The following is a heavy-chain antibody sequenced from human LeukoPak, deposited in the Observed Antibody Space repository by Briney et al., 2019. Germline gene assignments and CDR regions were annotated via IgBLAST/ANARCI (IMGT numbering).Heavy chain of an antibody. Sequence: GASVKVSCKASGYTFTSYGISWVRQAPGQGLEWMGWISAYNGNTNYAQKLQGRVTMTTDTSTSTAYMELRSLRPDDTAVYYCARGTGVTNYYDSSGYHNWFDPWGQGTLVTVSS. D-gene: IGHD3-22*01. J-gene: IGHJ5*02. V-gene: IGHV1-18*01. CDR3: ARGTGVTNYYDSSGYHNWFDP. CDR2: ISAYNGNT. CDR1: GYTFTSYG.